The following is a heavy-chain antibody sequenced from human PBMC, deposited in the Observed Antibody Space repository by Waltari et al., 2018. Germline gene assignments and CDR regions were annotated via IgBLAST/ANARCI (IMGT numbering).Heavy chain of an antibody. CDR3: AREGRITIFGVVDYYYYGMDV. D-gene: IGHD3-3*01. V-gene: IGHV3-21*01. CDR2: ISSSSSYI. J-gene: IGHJ6*02. CDR1: GFTFSSYS. Sequence: EVQLVESGGGLVKPGGSLRLSCAASGFTFSSYSMNWVRQAPGKGLEWVSSISSSSSYIYYADSVKGRFTISRDNAKNSRYLQMNSLRAEDTAVYYCAREGRITIFGVVDYYYYGMDVWGQGTTVTVSS.